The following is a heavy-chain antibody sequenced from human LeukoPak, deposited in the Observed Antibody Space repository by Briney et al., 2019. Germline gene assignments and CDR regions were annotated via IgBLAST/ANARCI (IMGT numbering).Heavy chain of an antibody. D-gene: IGHD1-26*01. CDR2: IDPSGGGT. V-gene: IGHV1-46*01. Sequence: ASVKVSCKASEYTFTTYYIHWVRQAPGQGLEWMGTIDPSGGGTTYAQRFQGRVTMTRDMPTSTVYMELSSLTSEDTALYYCARNRAVGTTDWYFDYWGQGTLVTVSS. J-gene: IGHJ4*02. CDR3: ARNRAVGTTDWYFDY. CDR1: EYTFTTYY.